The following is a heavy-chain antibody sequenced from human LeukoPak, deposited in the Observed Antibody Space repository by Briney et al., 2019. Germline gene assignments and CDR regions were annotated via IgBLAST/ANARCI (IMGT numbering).Heavy chain of an antibody. CDR3: ARVEMAVYDAFDI. V-gene: IGHV4-39*07. J-gene: IGHJ3*02. D-gene: IGHD5-24*01. CDR1: GGSISSSSYY. CDR2: IYYSGST. Sequence: SETLSLTCTVSGGSISSSSYYWGWIRQPPGKGLEWIGSIYYSGSTYYNPSLKSRVTISVDTSKNQFSLKLSSVTAADTAVYYCARVEMAVYDAFDIWGQGTMATVSS.